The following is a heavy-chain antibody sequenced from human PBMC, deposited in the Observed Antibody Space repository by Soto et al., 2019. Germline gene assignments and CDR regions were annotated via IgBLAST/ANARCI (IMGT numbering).Heavy chain of an antibody. CDR3: AKSVLGGKCPREAGTTDFDN. Sequence: SVKVSCKASGGTFSSYTISWVRQAPGQGLEWMGRIIPILGIANYAQKFQGRVTITADKSTSTAYMELSSLRSEDTAVYYCAKSVLGGKCPREAGTTDFDNWGQGTMVTVSS. CDR2: IIPILGIA. V-gene: IGHV1-69*02. D-gene: IGHD6-13*01. CDR1: GGTFSSYT. J-gene: IGHJ4*02.